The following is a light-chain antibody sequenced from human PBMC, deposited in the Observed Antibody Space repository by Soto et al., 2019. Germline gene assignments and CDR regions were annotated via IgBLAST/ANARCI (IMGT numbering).Light chain of an antibody. CDR3: QHVYSFPHT. V-gene: IGKV1-39*01. CDR2: GAT. Sequence: DIQMTQSPSSLSASVGDGVTISCRASQFIGNYLNWYQHRPGKVPEVLIYGATTLRSGVPSRFTGSGYGTDFTLTISNLQPEDVATYYCQHVYSFPHTFGQGTTLEV. CDR1: QFIGNY. J-gene: IGKJ2*01.